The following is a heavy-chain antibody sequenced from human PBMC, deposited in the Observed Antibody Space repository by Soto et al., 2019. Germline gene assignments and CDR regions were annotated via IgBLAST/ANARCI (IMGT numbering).Heavy chain of an antibody. D-gene: IGHD6-19*01. V-gene: IGHV1-18*01. CDR2: ISAYNGNT. Sequence: ASVKVSCKASGYTFTSYGISWVRQAPGQGLEWMGWISAYNGNTNYAQKLQGRVTMTTDTSTSTAYMELRSLRSDDTAVYYCARGAQWLVNLVTEYFQHWGQGTLVTVSS. CDR3: ARGAQWLVNLVTEYFQH. J-gene: IGHJ1*01. CDR1: GYTFTSYG.